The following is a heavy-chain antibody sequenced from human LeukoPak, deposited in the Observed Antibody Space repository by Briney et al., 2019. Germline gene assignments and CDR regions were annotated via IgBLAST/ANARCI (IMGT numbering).Heavy chain of an antibody. CDR2: IRGSGGGT. CDR1: GFTFDDYG. Sequence: GGSLRLSCAASGFTFDDYGMSWVRHAPGKGLEWVSTIRGSGGGTYYADSVKGRFTISRDNSKNTLYLQMNSLRDEDTALYYCAKAGIGVVGYFDYWGQGTLVTVSS. V-gene: IGHV3-23*01. D-gene: IGHD6-19*01. CDR3: AKAGIGVVGYFDY. J-gene: IGHJ4*02.